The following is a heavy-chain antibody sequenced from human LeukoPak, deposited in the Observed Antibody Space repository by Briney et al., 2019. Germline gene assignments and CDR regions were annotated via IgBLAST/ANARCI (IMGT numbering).Heavy chain of an antibody. CDR1: GYTFTSYY. D-gene: IGHD3-22*01. V-gene: IGHV1-46*01. J-gene: IGHJ4*02. Sequence: ASVKVSCKASGYTFTSYYMHWVRQAPGQGLEWMGIIHPSGGSTSYAQKFQGRVTMTRDMSTSTVYMEMSSLRYEDTDVYYCARVNYYDSSGYPYFDYWGQGTLVTVSS. CDR3: ARVNYYDSSGYPYFDY. CDR2: IHPSGGST.